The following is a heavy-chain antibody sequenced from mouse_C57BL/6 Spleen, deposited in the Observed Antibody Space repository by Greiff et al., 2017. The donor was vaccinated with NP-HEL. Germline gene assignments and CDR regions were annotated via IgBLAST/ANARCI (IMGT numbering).Heavy chain of an antibody. CDR2: IDPSDSYP. V-gene: IGHV1-69*01. J-gene: IGHJ4*01. D-gene: IGHD2-4*01. CDR1: GYTFTSYW. Sequence: QVQLQQPGAELVMPGASVKLSCKASGYTFTSYWMHWVKQRPGQGLEWIGEIDPSDSYPNYNQKFKGKSTLTVDKSSSTAYMQLSSLTSEDSAVYYCARSSYDDAGVYAMDYWGQGTSVTVSS. CDR3: ARSSYDDAGVYAMDY.